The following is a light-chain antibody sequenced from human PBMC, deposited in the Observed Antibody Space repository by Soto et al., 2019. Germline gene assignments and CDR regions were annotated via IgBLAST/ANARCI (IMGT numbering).Light chain of an antibody. J-gene: IGKJ4*01. CDR1: QAIRSA. Sequence: AIQLTQSPSSLSASVGDRVTITCRASQAIRSALGWYQQRPGKVPKLLIYAASTLQRGVPSRFSGSGFGTDFTLTISRLEPDDVAVYYCQHYGTSGLTFGGGTKVEI. CDR3: QHYGTSGLT. CDR2: AAS. V-gene: IGKV1-6*01.